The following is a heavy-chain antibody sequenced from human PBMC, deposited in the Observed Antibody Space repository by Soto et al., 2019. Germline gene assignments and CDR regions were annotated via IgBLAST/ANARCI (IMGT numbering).Heavy chain of an antibody. CDR1: GGTFSSYA. CDR2: IIPIFGTA. J-gene: IGHJ6*02. V-gene: IGHV1-69*13. Sequence: SVKVSCKASGGTFSSYAISWVRQAPGQGLEWMGGIIPIFGTANYAQKFQGRVTITADESTSTAYMELSSLRSEDTAAYYCAGVSYSSSDYYYYGMDVWGQGTTVTVSS. D-gene: IGHD6-6*01. CDR3: AGVSYSSSDYYYYGMDV.